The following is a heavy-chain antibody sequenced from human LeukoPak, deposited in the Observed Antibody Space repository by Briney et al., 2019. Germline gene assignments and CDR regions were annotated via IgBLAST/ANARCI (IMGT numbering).Heavy chain of an antibody. CDR1: GITLSNYG. D-gene: IGHD3/OR15-3a*01. V-gene: IGHV3-23*01. Sequence: GGFLRLSCAVSGITLSNYGMSWVRQAPGKGLEWVAGISGSGGSTKYADSVKGRFTISRDNPKNTLYLQMNSLRAEDTAVYFCAKRGVVIRVILVGFHKEAYYFESWGQGALVTASS. J-gene: IGHJ4*02. CDR2: ISGSGGST. CDR3: AKRGVVIRVILVGFHKEAYYFES.